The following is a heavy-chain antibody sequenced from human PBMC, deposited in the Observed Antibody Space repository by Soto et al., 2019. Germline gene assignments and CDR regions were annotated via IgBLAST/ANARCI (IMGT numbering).Heavy chain of an antibody. CDR3: ARRPIVVVPAAIPGDYYYYGMDV. J-gene: IGHJ6*02. CDR2: IDPSDSYT. D-gene: IGHD2-2*02. CDR1: GYIFTSYW. V-gene: IGHV5-10-1*01. Sequence: PGAALKITSTGSGYIFTSYWLIWVGQIPCKGLEWICSIDPSDSYTNYSPSFQGHVTISADKSISTAYLQWSSLKASDTAMYYCARRPIVVVPAAIPGDYYYYGMDVWGQGTTVTVSS.